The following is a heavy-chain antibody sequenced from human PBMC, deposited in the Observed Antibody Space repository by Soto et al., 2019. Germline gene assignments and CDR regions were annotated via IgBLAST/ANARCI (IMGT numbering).Heavy chain of an antibody. J-gene: IGHJ4*02. CDR2: IWYDGSNR. Sequence: QVQLVESGGGVVQPGTSLRLSCAASGFTISTHGMHWVRQAPGKGLEWVANIWYDGSNRFYADSVKDRFTISKDNSKNTLYLQMSSLRAEDTAVYYCAAATTWNFHFHYWGQGTQVTVSS. CDR3: AAATTWNFHFHY. D-gene: IGHD1-7*01. CDR1: GFTISTHG. V-gene: IGHV3-33*01.